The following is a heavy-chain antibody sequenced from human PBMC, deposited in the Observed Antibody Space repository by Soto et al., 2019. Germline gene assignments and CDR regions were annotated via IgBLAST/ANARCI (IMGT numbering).Heavy chain of an antibody. J-gene: IGHJ4*02. Sequence: GGSLRLSCAASGFTFSSYAMSWVRQAPGKGLEWVSAISGSGGSTYYADSVKGRFTISRDNSKNTLYLQMNSLRAEGTAVYYCAKMLYYDSSGYPRAFDYWGQGTLVTVSS. V-gene: IGHV3-23*01. D-gene: IGHD3-22*01. CDR1: GFTFSSYA. CDR3: AKMLYYDSSGYPRAFDY. CDR2: ISGSGGST.